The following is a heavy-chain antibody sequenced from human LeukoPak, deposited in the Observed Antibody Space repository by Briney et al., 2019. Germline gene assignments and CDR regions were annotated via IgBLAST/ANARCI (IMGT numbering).Heavy chain of an antibody. J-gene: IGHJ4*02. CDR1: GFTFDDYG. V-gene: IGHV3-20*04. Sequence: GSLRLSCAASGFTFDDYGMSWVRQAPGKGLEWVSGINWDGGSTGYGDSVKGRFTISRDNAKNSLYLQMNSLRAEDTALYYCARVGYSGYDFHYWGQGTLVTVSS. D-gene: IGHD5-12*01. CDR2: INWDGGST. CDR3: ARVGYSGYDFHY.